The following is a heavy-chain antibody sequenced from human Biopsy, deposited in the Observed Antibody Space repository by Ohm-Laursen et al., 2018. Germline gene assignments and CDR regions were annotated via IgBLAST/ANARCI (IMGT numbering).Heavy chain of an antibody. D-gene: IGHD4-23*01. J-gene: IGHJ6*02. CDR1: GFPFSDYY. CDR2: ISSGGTTI. CDR3: ARDTRWSPYSMDV. Sequence: SLRLSCSASGFPFSDYYMRWIRQAPGKGLEWVSYISSGGTTIYYADSVKGRFTISRDNAKNRLYLQMNSLRADDTAVYYCARDTRWSPYSMDVWGQGTTVTVSS. V-gene: IGHV3-11*01.